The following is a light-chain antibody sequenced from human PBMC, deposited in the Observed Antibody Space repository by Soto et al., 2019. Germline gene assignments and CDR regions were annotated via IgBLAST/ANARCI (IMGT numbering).Light chain of an antibody. J-gene: IGKJ3*01. Sequence: DIQMTQSPPSVSASVGDRVTITCQARQDIGHYLNWYQQRPGEAPNLPIYDASTLQSGVPSRVTGSGSGTIFTFTISRLQPEDVATYYCHQYDDTPVFGPGAKV. CDR1: QDIGHY. CDR2: DAS. CDR3: HQYDDTPV. V-gene: IGKV1-33*01.